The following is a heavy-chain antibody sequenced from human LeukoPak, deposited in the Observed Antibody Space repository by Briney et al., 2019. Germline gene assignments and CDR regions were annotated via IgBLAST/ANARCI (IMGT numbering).Heavy chain of an antibody. D-gene: IGHD2-2*01. CDR3: AKDLEGCSSTSCDYYYYYYMDV. Sequence: GASVKVSCKASGYTFTSYYMHWVRQAPGQGLEWMGIINPSGGSTSYAQKFQGRVTMTRDMSTSTVYMELSSLRSEDTAVYYCAKDLEGCSSTSCDYYYYYYMDVWGKGTTVTISS. CDR1: GYTFTSYY. J-gene: IGHJ6*03. CDR2: INPSGGST. V-gene: IGHV1-46*01.